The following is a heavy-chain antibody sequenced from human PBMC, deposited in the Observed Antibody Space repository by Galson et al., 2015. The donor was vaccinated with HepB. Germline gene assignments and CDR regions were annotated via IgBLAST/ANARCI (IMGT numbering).Heavy chain of an antibody. CDR3: ARDQDMITFGGVIYPETFDY. CDR2: INPNSGGT. CDR1: GYTFTGYY. D-gene: IGHD3-16*02. V-gene: IGHV1-2*06. J-gene: IGHJ4*02. Sequence: SVKVSCKASGYTFTGYYMHWVRQAPGQGLEWMGRINPNSGGTNYAQKFQGRVTMTRDTSISTAYMELSRLRSDDTAVYYCARDQDMITFGGVIYPETFDYWGQGTLVTVSS.